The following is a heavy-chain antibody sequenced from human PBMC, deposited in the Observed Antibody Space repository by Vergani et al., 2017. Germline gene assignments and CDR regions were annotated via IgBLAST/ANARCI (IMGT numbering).Heavy chain of an antibody. CDR1: GFTFSTYA. V-gene: IGHV3-33*01. J-gene: IGHJ6*03. CDR2: IYYDGSKK. CDR3: GREGSYCGSTTCRNPSYFYYYHMDV. Sequence: QVQLVESGGGVVQPGRSLRLSCPSSGFTFSTYAMHWVRQAPGKGLEWVAIIYYDGSKKYYADSVKGRFTISRDNSMNTLDLLMRSLRAEDTSIYYCGREGSYCGSTTCRNPSYFYYYHMDVWGEGTTVTVSS. D-gene: IGHD2-21*01.